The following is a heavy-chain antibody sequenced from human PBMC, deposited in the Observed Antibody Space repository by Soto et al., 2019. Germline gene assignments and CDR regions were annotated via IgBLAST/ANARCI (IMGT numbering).Heavy chain of an antibody. CDR3: ARTMIVVVNDAFDI. Sequence: ASVKVSCKASGYTFTSYGISWVRQAPGQGLEWMGWISAYNGNTNYAQKLQGRVTMTTDTSTSTAYMELRSLRSDDTAVYYCARTMIVVVNDAFDIWGQGTMVTVPS. CDR2: ISAYNGNT. CDR1: GYTFTSYG. J-gene: IGHJ3*02. D-gene: IGHD3-22*01. V-gene: IGHV1-18*01.